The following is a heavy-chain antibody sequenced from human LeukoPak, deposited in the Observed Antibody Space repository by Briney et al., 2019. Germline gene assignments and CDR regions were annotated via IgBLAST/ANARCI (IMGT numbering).Heavy chain of an antibody. J-gene: IGHJ4*02. CDR3: ARDIYYYDSSGYYFPGGSDY. CDR1: GFTFSSHW. V-gene: IGHV3-30*02. D-gene: IGHD3-22*01. Sequence: QPGGSLRLSCAASGFTFSSHWMSWVRQAPGKGLEWVAFIRYDGSNKYYADSVKGRFTISRDNAKNSLYLQMNSLRAEDTAVYYCARDIYYYDSSGYYFPGGSDYWGQGTLVTVSS. CDR2: IRYDGSNK.